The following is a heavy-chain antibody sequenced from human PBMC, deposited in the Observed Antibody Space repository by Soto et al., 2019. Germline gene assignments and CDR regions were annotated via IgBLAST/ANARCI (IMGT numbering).Heavy chain of an antibody. Sequence: PGGSLRLSCAASGFTFSSYGMHWVRQAPGKGLEWVAVISYDGSNKYYADSVKGRFTISRDNSKNTLYLQMNSLRAEDTAVYYCQCSSTSCYAYWGQGTLVTVSS. CDR2: ISYDGSNK. CDR1: GFTFSSYG. CDR3: QCSSTSCYAY. D-gene: IGHD2-2*01. V-gene: IGHV3-30*03. J-gene: IGHJ4*02.